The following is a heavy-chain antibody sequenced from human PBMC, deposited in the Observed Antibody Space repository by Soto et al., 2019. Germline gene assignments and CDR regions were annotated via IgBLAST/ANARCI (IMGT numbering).Heavy chain of an antibody. CDR1: GGSLSNYG. Sequence: QVQLVQSGAEVKKPGSSVKVSCKASGGSLSNYGISWVRQAPGQGLEWMGGIIPVFGTANYAQKFQGRVTITADESTSLVYIDVTSLRSEDTAVYYCARGDATKIVVTTYYAMDVWGQWTKVTVSS. CDR3: ARGDATKIVVTTYYAMDV. V-gene: IGHV1-69*12. CDR2: IIPVFGTA. D-gene: IGHD3-9*01. J-gene: IGHJ6*02.